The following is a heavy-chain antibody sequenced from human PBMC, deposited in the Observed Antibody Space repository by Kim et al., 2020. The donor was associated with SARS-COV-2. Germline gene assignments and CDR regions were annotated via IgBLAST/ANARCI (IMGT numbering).Heavy chain of an antibody. CDR3: VRLIRSTVPNYYYYAMDV. CDR2: INYSGTT. Sequence: SETLSLTCAVSGGSISGGDYYWDWIRQPPGKGLQWIGSINYSGTTYFNPALKSRVTVSVDTSNNQFSLKLTSVTAADTAVYYCVRLIRSTVPNYYYYAMDVWGQGTTVTVSS. V-gene: IGHV4-39*01. D-gene: IGHD4-4*01. J-gene: IGHJ6*02. CDR1: GGSISGGDYY.